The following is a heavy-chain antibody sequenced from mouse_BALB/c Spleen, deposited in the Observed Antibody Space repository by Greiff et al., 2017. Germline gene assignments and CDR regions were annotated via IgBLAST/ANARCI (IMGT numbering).Heavy chain of an antibody. Sequence: VQLKQSGPELVKPGASVKISCKASGYTFTDYNMHWVKQSHGKTLEWIGYIYPYNGGTGYNQKFKSKATLTVDNSSSTAYMELRSLTSEDSAVYCCARFSYDYAFAYWGQGTTLTVSS. D-gene: IGHD2-4*01. V-gene: IGHV1S29*02. J-gene: IGHJ2*01. CDR2: IYPYNGGT. CDR1: GYTFTDYN. CDR3: ARFSYDYAFAY.